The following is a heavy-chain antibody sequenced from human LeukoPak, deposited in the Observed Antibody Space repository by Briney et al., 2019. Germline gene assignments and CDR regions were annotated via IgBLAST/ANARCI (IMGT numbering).Heavy chain of an antibody. Sequence: SETLSLTCTVSGGSISDYHWSWIRQPPGKGLEYIGYIYNSGRTFYNPSLKSRVTISADTSKKQFSLKLTSVTAADTAVYYCARQGEYTTSLGRKQFDHWGQGTLVTVSS. CDR3: ARQGEYTTSLGRKQFDH. CDR1: GGSISDYH. J-gene: IGHJ4*02. CDR2: IYNSGRT. V-gene: IGHV4-59*01. D-gene: IGHD3-16*01.